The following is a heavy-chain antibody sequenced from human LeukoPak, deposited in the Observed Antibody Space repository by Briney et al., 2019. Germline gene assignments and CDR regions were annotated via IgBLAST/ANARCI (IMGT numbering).Heavy chain of an antibody. J-gene: IGHJ3*02. D-gene: IGHD3-22*01. CDR2: IYSGGST. CDR1: GFTVSSNY. Sequence: PGGSLRLSCAASGFTVSSNYMSWVRQAPGKGLEWVSGIYSGGSTYYADSVKGRFTISRDNSKNTLYLQMNSLRAEDTAVYYCARDPRYYYDSSGYAFDIWGQGTMVTVSS. CDR3: ARDPRYYYDSSGYAFDI. V-gene: IGHV3-66*01.